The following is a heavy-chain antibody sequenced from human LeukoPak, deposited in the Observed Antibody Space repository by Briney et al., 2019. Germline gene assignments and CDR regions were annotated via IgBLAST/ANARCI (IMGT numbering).Heavy chain of an antibody. D-gene: IGHD3-22*01. CDR2: IYYSGSS. CDR3: ARGPYFTNHYDSSGYAYYFDS. Sequence: SETLSLTCTVSGGYISSYYWSWIRQPPGKELEWIGYIYYSGSSDYNPSLKSRVTISVDTSTKQFSLRLRSVTAADTAIYYCARGPYFTNHYDSSGYAYYFDSWGQGTLVTVSS. J-gene: IGHJ4*02. V-gene: IGHV4-59*01. CDR1: GGYISSYY.